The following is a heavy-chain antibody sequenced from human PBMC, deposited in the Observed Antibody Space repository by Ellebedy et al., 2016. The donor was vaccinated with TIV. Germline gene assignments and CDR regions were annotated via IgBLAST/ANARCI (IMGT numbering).Heavy chain of an antibody. Sequence: SETLSLTXTVSGGSISSYYWDWIRQPPGKGLESIGTIYYSGRTYYNPSLKSRVTISVDTSKNQFSLKLSSVTAADTAVYYCARDDRQQLALDYWGQGTLVTVSS. CDR3: ARDDRQQLALDY. D-gene: IGHD6-13*01. J-gene: IGHJ4*02. V-gene: IGHV4-39*07. CDR2: IYYSGRT. CDR1: GGSISSYY.